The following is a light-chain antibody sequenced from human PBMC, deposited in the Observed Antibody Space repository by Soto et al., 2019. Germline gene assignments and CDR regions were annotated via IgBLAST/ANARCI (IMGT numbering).Light chain of an antibody. CDR1: QSVSSY. Sequence: EIVLTQSPATLSLSPGERATLSCRASQSVSSYLAWYQQKPGQATRLLIYDASNMATGIPARFSGSGSGTDFTLTISSLEPEDVAVYYCQERSNWPPITFGQGTLLEIK. CDR3: QERSNWPPIT. CDR2: DAS. V-gene: IGKV3-11*01. J-gene: IGKJ5*01.